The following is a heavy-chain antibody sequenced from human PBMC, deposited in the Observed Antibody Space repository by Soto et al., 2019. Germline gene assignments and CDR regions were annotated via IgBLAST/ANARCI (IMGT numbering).Heavy chain of an antibody. D-gene: IGHD2-8*01. CDR3: ARGPYLMVYENWFDP. Sequence: ASVKVSCKASGYTFTSYGISWVRQAPGQGLEWMGWISAYNGNTNYAQKLQGRVTMTTDTSTSTAYMELRSLRSDDTAVYYCARGPYLMVYENWFDPWGQGTLVTVSS. J-gene: IGHJ5*02. V-gene: IGHV1-18*01. CDR1: GYTFTSYG. CDR2: ISAYNGNT.